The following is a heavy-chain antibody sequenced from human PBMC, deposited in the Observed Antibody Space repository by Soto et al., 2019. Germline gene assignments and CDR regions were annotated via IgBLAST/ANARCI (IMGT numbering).Heavy chain of an antibody. CDR1: GFTFSSYA. CDR2: ISGSGGST. Sequence: PGGSLRLSCAASGFTFSSYAMSWVRQAPGKGLEWVSAISGSGGSTYYADSVKGRFTISRDNPKNTLYLQMNSLRAEDTAVYYCAKSGFYYDSSGYYYDWGQGTLVTV. V-gene: IGHV3-23*01. D-gene: IGHD3-22*01. CDR3: AKSGFYYDSSGYYYD. J-gene: IGHJ4*02.